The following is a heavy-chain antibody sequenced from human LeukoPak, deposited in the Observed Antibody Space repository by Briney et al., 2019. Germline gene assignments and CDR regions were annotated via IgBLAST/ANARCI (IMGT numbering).Heavy chain of an antibody. CDR3: ARQRGYSYGYYYMDV. Sequence: SVKVSCKASGGSFSSYAISWVRQAPGQGLEWMGGIIPIFGTANYAQKFQGRVTITADESTSTAYMELSSLRSEDTAVYYCARQRGYSYGYYYMDVWGKGTTVTVSS. CDR2: IIPIFGTA. J-gene: IGHJ6*03. V-gene: IGHV1-69*13. D-gene: IGHD5-18*01. CDR1: GGSFSSYA.